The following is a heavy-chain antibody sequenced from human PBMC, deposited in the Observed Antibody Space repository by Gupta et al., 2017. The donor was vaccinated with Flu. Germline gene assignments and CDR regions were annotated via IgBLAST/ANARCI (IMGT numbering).Heavy chain of an antibody. CDR3: AKDRNGWPTSFYFFDY. CDR2: IYSSGNT. V-gene: IGHV4-4*07. D-gene: IGHD6-19*01. Sequence: QVQLQESGPGLVKPSETLSLTCTVSGGSNSGSYWSWIRQPAGKGLEWIGRIYSSGNTKYNPSLQGRVTMSVDTSRNQFSLKLNSVTAADTAVYYCAKDRNGWPTSFYFFDYWGQGTLVLGSS. CDR1: GGSNSGSY. J-gene: IGHJ4*02.